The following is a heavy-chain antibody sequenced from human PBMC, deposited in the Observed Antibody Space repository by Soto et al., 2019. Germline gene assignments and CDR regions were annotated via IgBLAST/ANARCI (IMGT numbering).Heavy chain of an antibody. CDR3: ARAGAATLSDY. Sequence: SETLSLTCTVSGGSISSYYCSWIRQPPGKGLEWIGHIYYSGSTNYNPSLKSRDTISVDTSKNQFSLKLSSANAADTAMYYCARAGAATLSDYWGQGTLVTVSS. J-gene: IGHJ4*02. D-gene: IGHD2-15*01. CDR2: IYYSGST. V-gene: IGHV4-59*01. CDR1: GGSISSYY.